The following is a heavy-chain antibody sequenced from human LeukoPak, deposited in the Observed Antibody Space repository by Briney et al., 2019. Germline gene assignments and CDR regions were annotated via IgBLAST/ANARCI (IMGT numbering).Heavy chain of an antibody. D-gene: IGHD3-10*01. CDR2: ISGSGGRT. CDR1: GITLSNYG. J-gene: IGHJ4*02. Sequence: PPGGSLRLSCAVSGITLSNYGMSWVRQAPGKGLEWVAGISGSGGRTNYADSVKGRFTVSRDNPKNTLYLQMNSLRAEDTAVYFCAKRGVVIRVFLVGFHKEAYYFDSWGQGALVTVSS. V-gene: IGHV3-23*01. CDR3: AKRGVVIRVFLVGFHKEAYYFDS.